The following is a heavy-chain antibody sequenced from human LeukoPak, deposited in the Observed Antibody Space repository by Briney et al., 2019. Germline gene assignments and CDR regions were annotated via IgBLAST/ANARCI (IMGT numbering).Heavy chain of an antibody. CDR1: GGSISSYY. J-gene: IGHJ4*02. Sequence: SETLSLTCTVSGGSISSYYWSWIRQPPGQGLEWIGYIYYSGSTNYNPSLKSRVTISVDTSKNQFSLKLSSVTAADTAVYYCARDSLDYYDSSGYPEWGQGTLVTVSS. V-gene: IGHV4-59*01. D-gene: IGHD3-22*01. CDR2: IYYSGST. CDR3: ARDSLDYYDSSGYPE.